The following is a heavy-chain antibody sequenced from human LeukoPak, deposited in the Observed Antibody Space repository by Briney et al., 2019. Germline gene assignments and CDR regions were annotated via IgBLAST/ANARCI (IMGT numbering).Heavy chain of an antibody. J-gene: IGHJ4*02. CDR3: AGLDYYGSGREDY. CDR2: INHSGST. V-gene: IGHV4-34*01. CDR1: GGSFSGYY. D-gene: IGHD3-10*01. Sequence: SETLSLTCAVYGGSFSGYYWSWIRQPPGKGLEWIGEINHSGSTNYNPSLKSRGTISVDTSKNQFSLKLSSVTAADTAVNYCAGLDYYGSGREDYWGQGTLVTVSS.